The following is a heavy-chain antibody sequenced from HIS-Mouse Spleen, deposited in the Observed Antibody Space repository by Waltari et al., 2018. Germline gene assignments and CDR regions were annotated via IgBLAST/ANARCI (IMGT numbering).Heavy chain of an antibody. CDR1: GYTFTSYD. V-gene: IGHV1-8*01. J-gene: IGHJ4*02. CDR3: ARGHDYSNYFDY. CDR2: MNPNSGNT. Sequence: QVQLVQSGAEVKKPGASVKVSCKASGYTFTSYDFHWVRQATGQGLEWMGWMNPNSGNTGYAQKFQGRVTMTRNTSISTAYMELSSLRSEDTAVYYCARGHDYSNYFDYWGQGTLVTVSS. D-gene: IGHD4-4*01.